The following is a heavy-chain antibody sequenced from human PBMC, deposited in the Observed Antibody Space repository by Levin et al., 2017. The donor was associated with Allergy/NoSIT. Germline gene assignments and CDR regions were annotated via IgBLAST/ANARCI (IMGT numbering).Heavy chain of an antibody. J-gene: IGHJ3*02. V-gene: IGHV3-53*01. CDR1: GFSVSSNY. CDR2: IYTDGST. CDR3: TRGPDFARAVGDPLAI. D-gene: IGHD1-26*01. Sequence: QSGGSLRLSCAASGFSVSSNYMSWVRQAPGKGLEWVSSIYTDGSTYFADSVKGRFTIYRDNSKNTLYLQMNSLRAEDTAVYYCTRGPDFARAVGDPLAIWGQGTMVTVSS.